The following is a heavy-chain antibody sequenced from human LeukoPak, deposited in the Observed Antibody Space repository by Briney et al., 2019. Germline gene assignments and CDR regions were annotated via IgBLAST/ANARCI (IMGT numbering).Heavy chain of an antibody. CDR3: ARDPILYSSGWYSSHFDY. CDR2: IWYDGSNK. D-gene: IGHD6-19*01. CDR1: GFTFSSYG. Sequence: SGGSLRLSCAASGFTFSSYGMHWVRQAPGKGLEWVAVIWYDGSNKYYADSVKGRFTISRDNSKNTLYLQMNSLRAEDTAVYYCARDPILYSSGWYSSHFDYWGQGTLVTVSS. J-gene: IGHJ4*02. V-gene: IGHV3-33*01.